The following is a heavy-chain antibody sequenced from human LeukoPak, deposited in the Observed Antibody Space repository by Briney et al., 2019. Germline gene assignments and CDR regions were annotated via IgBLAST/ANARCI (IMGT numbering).Heavy chain of an antibody. D-gene: IGHD3-3*01. J-gene: IGHJ5*02. Sequence: ASVKVSCKASGGTFSSYAISWVRQAPGQGLEWMGGIIPIFGTANYAQKFQGSVTITADESTSTAYMELSSLRSEDTAVYYCARTPPEWPMSWFDPWGQGTLVTVSS. CDR2: IIPIFGTA. V-gene: IGHV1-69*13. CDR3: ARTPPEWPMSWFDP. CDR1: GGTFSSYA.